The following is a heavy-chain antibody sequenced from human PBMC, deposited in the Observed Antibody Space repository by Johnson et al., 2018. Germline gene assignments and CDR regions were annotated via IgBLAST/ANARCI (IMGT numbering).Heavy chain of an antibody. D-gene: IGHD2-15*01. CDR1: GFTFGDYA. Sequence: VQLVESGGGLVQPGRSLRLSCTASGFTFGDYAMSWFRQAPGKGLEWVGFIRSKAYGGTTEYAAAGKGRFTIPRDDSKSIAYLQLNSMKTEDPAVYYCTRDEAYCSGGSCRYYYYMDVWGKGTTVIVSS. V-gene: IGHV3-49*03. CDR2: IRSKAYGGTT. CDR3: TRDEAYCSGGSCRYYYYMDV. J-gene: IGHJ6*03.